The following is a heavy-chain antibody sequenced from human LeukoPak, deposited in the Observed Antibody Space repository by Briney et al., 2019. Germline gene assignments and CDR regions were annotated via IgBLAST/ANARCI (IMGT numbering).Heavy chain of an antibody. Sequence: SETLSLTCTVSDGSISSYYWSWIRQPPGKGLEWIGYIYYSGSTNYNPSLKSRVTISVDTSKNQFSLKLSSVTAADTAVYYCASLSRGSYTYDFDYWGQGTLVTVSS. CDR2: IYYSGST. CDR3: ASLSRGSYTYDFDY. J-gene: IGHJ4*02. D-gene: IGHD1-26*01. CDR1: DGSISSYY. V-gene: IGHV4-59*08.